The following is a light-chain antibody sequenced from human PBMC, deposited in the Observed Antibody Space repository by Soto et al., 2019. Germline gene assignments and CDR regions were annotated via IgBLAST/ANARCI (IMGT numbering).Light chain of an antibody. V-gene: IGKV1-39*01. Sequence: IPMTESPSTLSASVGDRVTITSRASQSISSWLAWYQQKPAKAPKLLLYGASSLQTGVPSRFSSSGGATAYTLPISSLQPEDFSAYYCQQSYSTPPITFGQGTRLEIK. J-gene: IGKJ5*01. CDR1: QSISSW. CDR2: GAS. CDR3: QQSYSTPPIT.